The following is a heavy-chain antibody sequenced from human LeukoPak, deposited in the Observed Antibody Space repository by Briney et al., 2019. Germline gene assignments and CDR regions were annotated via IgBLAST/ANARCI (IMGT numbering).Heavy chain of an antibody. CDR2: ISGSGGST. V-gene: IGHV3-23*01. CDR1: GFTFSNYG. J-gene: IGHJ4*02. Sequence: GGSLRLSCAASGFTFSNYGMSWVRQAPGKGLEWVSAISGSGGSTYYADSVKGRFTISRDNSKNTLYLQMNSLRAEDTAVYYCAKDIDSAGDYWGQGTLVTVSS. D-gene: IGHD1-26*01. CDR3: AKDIDSAGDY.